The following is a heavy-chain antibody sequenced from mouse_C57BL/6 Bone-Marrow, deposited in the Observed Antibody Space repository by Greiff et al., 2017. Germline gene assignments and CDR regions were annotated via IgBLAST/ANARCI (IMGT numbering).Heavy chain of an antibody. CDR1: GYTFTSYW. CDR3: AREDDYDPYYFDY. V-gene: IGHV1-64*01. D-gene: IGHD2-4*01. J-gene: IGHJ2*01. CDR2: IHPNSGST. Sequence: QVQLQQSGAELVKPGASVKLSCKASGYTFTSYWMHWVKQRPGQGLEWIGMIHPNSGSTNYNEKFKSKATLTVDKSSSTAYMQLSSLTSQDSAVXYCAREDDYDPYYFDYWGQSTTLTVS.